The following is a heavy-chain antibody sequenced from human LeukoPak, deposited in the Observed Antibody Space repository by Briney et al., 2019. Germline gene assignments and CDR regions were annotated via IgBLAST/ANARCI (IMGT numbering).Heavy chain of an antibody. CDR2: ISSSSSYI. Sequence: GGSLRLSCAASGFTFSSYSMNWVRQAPGKGLEWVSSISSSSSYIYYADSVKGRFTISRDNAKNSLYLQMNSLRAEDTAVYYCARMRGSSGWGYYYYYMDVWGKGTTVTISS. D-gene: IGHD6-19*01. V-gene: IGHV3-21*01. CDR3: ARMRGSSGWGYYYYYMDV. CDR1: GFTFSSYS. J-gene: IGHJ6*03.